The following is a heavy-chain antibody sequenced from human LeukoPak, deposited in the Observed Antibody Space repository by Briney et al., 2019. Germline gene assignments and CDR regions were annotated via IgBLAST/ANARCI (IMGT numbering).Heavy chain of an antibody. CDR2: INPNSGGT. D-gene: IGHD3-22*01. CDR1: GYTFTGYY. Sequence: ASVKVSCKTSGYTFTGYYMHWVRQAPGQGLEWMGWINPNSGGTNYAQKFQGRVTMTRDTSISTAYMELSRLRSDDTAVYYCASGTDYYDSSGYLNPSIYWGQGTLVTVSS. V-gene: IGHV1-2*02. J-gene: IGHJ4*02. CDR3: ASGTDYYDSSGYLNPSIY.